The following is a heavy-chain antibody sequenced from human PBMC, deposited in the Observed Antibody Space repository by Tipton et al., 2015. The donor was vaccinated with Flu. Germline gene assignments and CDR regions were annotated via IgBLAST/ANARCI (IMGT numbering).Heavy chain of an antibody. CDR2: IYTSGRT. V-gene: IGHV4-61*02. J-gene: IGHJ4*02. D-gene: IGHD4-23*01. CDR1: GDSISSDTYY. CDR3: VGTRWGGVDY. Sequence: TLSLTCTVPGDSISSDTYYWNWSRQPAGKGLEWIGRIYTSGRTNYNPSLQSRVTISVDTTKNQISLRLSSVTAADTAIYYCVGTRWGGVDYWGQGTLVTVSS.